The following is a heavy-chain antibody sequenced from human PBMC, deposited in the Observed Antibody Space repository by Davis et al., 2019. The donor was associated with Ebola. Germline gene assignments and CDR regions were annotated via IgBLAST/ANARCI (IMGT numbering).Heavy chain of an antibody. Sequence: ASVTVSCKASGYTFTSYAMHWVRPAPGQRLEWMGWINAGNGNTNYSQKFQCRVTITRDTSASTAYMELSSLRSEDTAVYYCARDREYYDFWSGYYSYYYYGMDVWGQGTTVTVSS. J-gene: IGHJ6*02. D-gene: IGHD3-3*01. V-gene: IGHV1-3*01. CDR2: INAGNGNT. CDR3: ARDREYYDFWSGYYSYYYYGMDV. CDR1: GYTFTSYA.